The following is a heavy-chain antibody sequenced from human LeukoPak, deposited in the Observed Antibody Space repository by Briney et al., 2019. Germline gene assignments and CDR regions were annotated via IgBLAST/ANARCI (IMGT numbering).Heavy chain of an antibody. V-gene: IGHV3-30*03. CDR2: ISYDGSNI. J-gene: IGHJ4*02. CDR3: ASIRGYYGSGSFQTSDY. D-gene: IGHD3-10*01. CDR1: GFTFSSYG. Sequence: GGSLRLSCAASGFTFSSYGMHWVRQAPGKGLEWVSVISYDGSNIYYADSVKGRFTISRDNSKNTLYLQMNSLRAEDTAVYYCASIRGYYGSGSFQTSDYWGQGTLVTVSS.